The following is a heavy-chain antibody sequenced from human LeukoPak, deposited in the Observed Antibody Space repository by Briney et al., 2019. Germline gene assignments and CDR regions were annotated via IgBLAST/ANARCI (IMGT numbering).Heavy chain of an antibody. J-gene: IGHJ4*02. D-gene: IGHD6-13*01. Sequence: GGSLRLSCAASGFTFSSCTMTWVRQAPGKGLEWVSAISGSGGSTNYADSVKGRFTISRDNSKNTLYLQMNSLRAEDTAVYYCASPFGYSSSWYDDYWGQGTLVTVSS. CDR3: ASPFGYSSSWYDDY. V-gene: IGHV3-23*01. CDR1: GFTFSSCT. CDR2: ISGSGGST.